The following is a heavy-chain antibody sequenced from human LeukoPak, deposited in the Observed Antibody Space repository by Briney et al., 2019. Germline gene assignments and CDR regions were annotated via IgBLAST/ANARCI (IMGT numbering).Heavy chain of an antibody. CDR3: ARGTVQQQLPIDY. D-gene: IGHD6-13*01. CDR1: GGSISSYY. CDR2: IYYSGST. J-gene: IGHJ4*02. V-gene: IGHV4-59*01. Sequence: SETLPLXCTVSGGSISSYYWSWIRQPPGKGLEWIGYIYYSGSTNYNPSLKSRVTISVDTSKNQFSLKLSSVTAADTAVYYCARGTVQQQLPIDYWGQGTLVTVSS.